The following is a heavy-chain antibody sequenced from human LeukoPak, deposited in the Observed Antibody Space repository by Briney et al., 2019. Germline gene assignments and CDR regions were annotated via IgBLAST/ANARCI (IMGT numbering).Heavy chain of an antibody. Sequence: ASVTVSCTASGNSISNYAVSWVRQAPGQGFEWMGGIIPIFGTADYAQKFQGRVTITADQSTSTTYMALSSLKSEDTATYYCTTRACHAGGCSSSFYYYYGLHFWGQGTTVSVSS. D-gene: IGHD3-16*01. J-gene: IGHJ6*02. V-gene: IGHV1-69*01. CDR3: TTRACHAGGCSSSFYYYYGLHF. CDR1: GNSISNYA. CDR2: IIPIFGTA.